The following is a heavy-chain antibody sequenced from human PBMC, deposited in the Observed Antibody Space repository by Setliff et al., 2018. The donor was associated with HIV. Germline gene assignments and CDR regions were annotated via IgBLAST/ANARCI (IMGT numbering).Heavy chain of an antibody. V-gene: IGHV1-2*02. D-gene: IGHD5-12*01. CDR1: GYTFTSHY. CDR3: ARGGYGWGDLGPVLDY. CDR2: INVNNDAT. Sequence: AASVKVSCKASGYTFTSHYIHWVRQAPGQGLEWMGWINVNNDATNYAQKFQGRVSMTRDTSISTAYMELRSLTSDDTAVYYCARGGYGWGDLGPVLDYWGQGTLVTVSS. J-gene: IGHJ4*02.